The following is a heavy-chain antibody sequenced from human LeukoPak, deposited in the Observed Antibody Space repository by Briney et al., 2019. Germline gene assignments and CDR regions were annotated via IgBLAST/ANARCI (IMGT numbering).Heavy chain of an antibody. V-gene: IGHV3-23*01. CDR3: ARPLLPYSYGYHYFDY. CDR1: GFTFSSYA. J-gene: IGHJ4*02. Sequence: GGSLRLSCAASGFTFSSYAMNWVRQAPGKGLEWVSAISSSGVSTYYADSVKGRFTISRDNSKNTLYLQMNSLRAEDTAVYYCARPLLPYSYGYHYFDYWGQGTLVTVSS. CDR2: ISSSGVST. D-gene: IGHD5-18*01.